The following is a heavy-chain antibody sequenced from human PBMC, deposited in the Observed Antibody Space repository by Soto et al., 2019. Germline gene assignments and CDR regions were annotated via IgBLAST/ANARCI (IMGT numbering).Heavy chain of an antibody. Sequence: ASVKVSCKVSGYTLTELSMHWVRQAPGKGLEWMGGFDPEDGETIYAQKFQGRVTMTEDTSTDTAYMELSSLRSEDTAVYYCATVFLEGVVINNDFDIWGQGTRVTVSS. J-gene: IGHJ3*02. CDR2: FDPEDGET. D-gene: IGHD3-3*01. V-gene: IGHV1-24*01. CDR1: GYTLTELS. CDR3: ATVFLEGVVINNDFDI.